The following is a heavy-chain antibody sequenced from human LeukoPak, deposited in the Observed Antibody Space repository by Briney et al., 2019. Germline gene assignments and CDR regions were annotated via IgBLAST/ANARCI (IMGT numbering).Heavy chain of an antibody. CDR1: GGSFSGYY. CDR3: ARDGIAAGLYYFDY. Sequence: SETLSLTCAVYGGSFSGYYWSWIRQPPGKGLEWIGEINHSGSTNYNPSLKSRVTISVDTSKNQFSLKLSSVTAADTAVYYCARDGIAAGLYYFDYWGQGTLVTVSS. D-gene: IGHD6-13*01. V-gene: IGHV4-34*01. J-gene: IGHJ4*02. CDR2: INHSGST.